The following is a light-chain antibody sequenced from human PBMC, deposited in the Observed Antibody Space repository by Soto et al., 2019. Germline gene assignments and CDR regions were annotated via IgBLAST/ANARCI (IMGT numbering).Light chain of an antibody. CDR1: QSVSSN. CDR3: QQNGGSPPYT. CDR2: GAS. J-gene: IGKJ2*01. V-gene: IGKV3-15*01. Sequence: EIVMTQSPATLSVSPGERATLSCRASQSVSSNLAWYQQKPGQAPRLLIYGASTRATGIPARFSGSGSGTEFTLTISSLQSEDFAVYYCQQNGGSPPYTFGQGTRLEIK.